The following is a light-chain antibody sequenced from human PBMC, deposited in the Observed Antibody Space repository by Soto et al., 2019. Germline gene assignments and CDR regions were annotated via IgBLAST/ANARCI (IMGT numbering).Light chain of an antibody. Sequence: DIQMTQSPSTLSATVGDGVTITCRASQSISNRLAWHQQRPGKAPKYLIYDASTLDSGAPSRFSGSGSGTEFTLSISSLQPDDFATYYCQQYNIYPWTFGQGTKVDIK. CDR2: DAS. V-gene: IGKV1-5*01. J-gene: IGKJ1*01. CDR3: QQYNIYPWT. CDR1: QSISNR.